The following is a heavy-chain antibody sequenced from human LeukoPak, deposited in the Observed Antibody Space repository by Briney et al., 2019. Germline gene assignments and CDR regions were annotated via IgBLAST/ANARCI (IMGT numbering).Heavy chain of an antibody. V-gene: IGHV1-8*01. CDR1: GYTFTSYD. CDR2: MSPNSGDT. CDR3: ARGPPNWGYDY. Sequence: ASVKVSCKASGYTFTSYDFNWVRQATGQRPEWMGWMSPNSGDTGYAQKFQDRVTMTRNTPISTAYMELSSLRSDDTAVYYCARGPPNWGYDYWGPGTLVTVS. D-gene: IGHD7-27*01. J-gene: IGHJ4*02.